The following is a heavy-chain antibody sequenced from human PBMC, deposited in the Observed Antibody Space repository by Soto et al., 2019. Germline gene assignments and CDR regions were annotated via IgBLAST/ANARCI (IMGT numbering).Heavy chain of an antibody. J-gene: IGHJ3*02. D-gene: IGHD6-19*01. CDR3: GRGFSGRGPTDI. V-gene: IGHV3-48*02. Sequence: GGSLRLSCEASGFTFSSYSMNWVRQAPGKGLEWVSYISSCSNPIYYADSMKGRFTISRDNAKNLLFLQMNSLRDEDTAVYYCGRGFSGRGPTDIWGKGTLVIVSS. CDR2: ISSCSNPI. CDR1: GFTFSSYS.